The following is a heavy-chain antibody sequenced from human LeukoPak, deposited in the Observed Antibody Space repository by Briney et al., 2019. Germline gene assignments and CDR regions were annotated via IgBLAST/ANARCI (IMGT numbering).Heavy chain of an antibody. CDR1: GYTFTSYD. J-gene: IGHJ6*02. CDR3: ARVVDYGDIYYYGMDV. Sequence: GASVKVSCKASGYTFTSYDINWVRQATGQGLEWMGWMNPNSGNTGYAQKFQGRVTMTRNTSISTAYMELSSLRSEDTAVYYCARVVDYGDIYYYGMDVWGHGTTVTVSS. CDR2: MNPNSGNT. D-gene: IGHD4-17*01. V-gene: IGHV1-8*01.